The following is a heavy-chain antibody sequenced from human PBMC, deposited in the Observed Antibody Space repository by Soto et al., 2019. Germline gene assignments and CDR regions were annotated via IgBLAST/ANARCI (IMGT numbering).Heavy chain of an antibody. Sequence: GASVKVSCKASGYTFTTSDINWVRQATGQGLEWVGWMNPKSGYTGFAQKFQGRVSMTRDTSISTAYMELSSLRSEDTAVYYCARDSNYYDSRDQLGRAFDIWGQGTMVTVSS. J-gene: IGHJ3*02. CDR1: GYTFTTSD. D-gene: IGHD3-22*01. V-gene: IGHV1-8*01. CDR2: MNPKSGYT. CDR3: ARDSNYYDSRDQLGRAFDI.